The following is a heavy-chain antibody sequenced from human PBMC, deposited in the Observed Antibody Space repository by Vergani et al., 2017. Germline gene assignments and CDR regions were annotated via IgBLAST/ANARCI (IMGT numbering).Heavy chain of an antibody. Sequence: QVQLVQSGAEVKKPGSSVKVSCKASGGTFSSYAISWVRQAPGQGLEWMGGIIPIFGTANYAQKFQGRVTITADESTSTAYMELSSLRSEDTAVYYCARDRGYCSSTSCYGMMDYYYYYMDVWGKGP. CDR1: GGTFSSYA. V-gene: IGHV1-69*01. CDR3: ARDRGYCSSTSCYGMMDYYYYYMDV. CDR2: IIPIFGTA. J-gene: IGHJ6*03. D-gene: IGHD2-2*01.